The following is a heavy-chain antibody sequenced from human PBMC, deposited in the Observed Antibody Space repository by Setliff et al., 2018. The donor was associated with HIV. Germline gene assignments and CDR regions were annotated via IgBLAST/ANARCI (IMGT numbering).Heavy chain of an antibody. CDR1: GGSVSTGNYY. V-gene: IGHV4-61*01. CDR3: ALGRFHRLHRPYSGSVSLRIQYFDY. Sequence: PSETLSLTCTVSGGSVSTGNYYWNWIRLPPGKVLEWIGGINHSGSTNYHPSLKSRVTISVDTSKSQFSLRLNSVTATDTALYYCALGRFHRLHRPYSGSVSLRIQYFDYWGQGPLFTVSS. J-gene: IGHJ4*02. D-gene: IGHD3-10*01. CDR2: INHSGST.